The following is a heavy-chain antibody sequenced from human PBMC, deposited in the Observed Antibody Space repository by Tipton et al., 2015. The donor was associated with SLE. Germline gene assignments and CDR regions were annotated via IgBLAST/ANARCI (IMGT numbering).Heavy chain of an antibody. D-gene: IGHD2-15*01. CDR1: GYSIRSGYY. CDR3: AGAWQGYCSGGTCYVLDY. Sequence: TLSLTCVVSGYSIRSGYYWGWIRQAPGKGLEWIGDISNSETTSYNPSLKSRVTISLDTSKNQFSLKLRSVTAADTAVYYCAGAWQGYCSGGTCYVLDYWGQGTLVTVSS. J-gene: IGHJ4*02. V-gene: IGHV4-38-2*01. CDR2: ISNSETT.